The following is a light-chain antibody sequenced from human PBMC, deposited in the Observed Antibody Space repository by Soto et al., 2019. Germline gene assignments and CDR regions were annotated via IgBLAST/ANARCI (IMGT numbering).Light chain of an antibody. V-gene: IGKV3-20*01. Sequence: EIVLTQSPGTLSLSPGERATLSCRASQSVSNNYLAWYQQKPGQAPRLLIADASRRATGIPDRFSGSGSGTDFTLTSSRLEPEDCAVYYCQQCARSPLTFGQGTKVEMK. CDR2: DAS. J-gene: IGKJ1*01. CDR1: QSVSNNY. CDR3: QQCARSPLT.